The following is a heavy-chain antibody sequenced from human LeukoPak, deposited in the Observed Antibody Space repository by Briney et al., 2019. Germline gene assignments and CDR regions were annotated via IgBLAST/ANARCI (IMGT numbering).Heavy chain of an antibody. D-gene: IGHD4-17*01. J-gene: IGHJ4*02. CDR2: IKQDGSEK. CDR3: ARDSPYYYGDYDY. CDR1: GFTFSSYW. V-gene: IGHV3-7*01. Sequence: GGSLRLSCAASGFTFSSYWMSWVRQAPGKGLEWVANIKQDGSEKYYVDSVKGRFTISRDNAKNSLYLQMNSLRAEDTAVYYCARDSPYYYGDYDYWGQGTLVTVSS.